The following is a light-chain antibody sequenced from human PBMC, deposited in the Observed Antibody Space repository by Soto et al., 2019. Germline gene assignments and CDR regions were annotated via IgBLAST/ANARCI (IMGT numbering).Light chain of an antibody. CDR1: SSDVGGYNY. CDR3: SSYAGSNNVL. Sequence: QSALTQPPSASGSPGQSVTISCTGTSSDVGGYNYLSWYQQHPGKAPKLMIYDVSRRPSGVPDRFSGSKSGNTASLTVSGLQAEDEADYYCSSYAGSNNVLFGGGTKLTVL. J-gene: IGLJ2*01. V-gene: IGLV2-8*01. CDR2: DVS.